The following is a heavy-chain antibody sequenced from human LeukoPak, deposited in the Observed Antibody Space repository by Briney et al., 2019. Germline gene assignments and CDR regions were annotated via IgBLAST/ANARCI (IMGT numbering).Heavy chain of an antibody. CDR1: GYTFTGYY. J-gene: IGHJ4*02. CDR2: SNPNSCGT. Sequence: ASVKASCKASGYTFTGYYMHWVRQAPGQGLEWMGRSNPNSCGTNYAQKIQGRVTMTRDTSISTAYMELSRLRSDDTAVYYCARIPAVAGTNFDYWGKGTLVTVSS. D-gene: IGHD6-19*01. V-gene: IGHV1-2*06. CDR3: ARIPAVAGTNFDY.